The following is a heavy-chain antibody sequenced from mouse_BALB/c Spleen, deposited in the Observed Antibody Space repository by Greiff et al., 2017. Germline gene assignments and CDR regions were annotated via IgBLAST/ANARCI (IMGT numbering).Heavy chain of an antibody. V-gene: IGHV1S22*01. J-gene: IGHJ4*01. CDR1: GYTFTSYW. CDR2: IYPGSGST. CDR3: TRGRSRYYAMDY. Sequence: LQQPGSELVRPGASVKLSCKASGYTFTSYWMHWVKQRPGQGLEWIGNIYPGSGSTNYDEKFKSKATLTVDTSSSTAYMQLSSLTSEDSAVYYCTRGRSRYYAMDYWGQGTSVTVSS. D-gene: IGHD1-1*01.